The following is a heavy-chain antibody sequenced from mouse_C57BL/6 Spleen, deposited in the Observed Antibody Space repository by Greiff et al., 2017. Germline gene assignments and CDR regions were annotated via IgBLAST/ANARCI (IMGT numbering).Heavy chain of an antibody. CDR3: AREDYYGSNPWFAY. CDR2: INPNNGGT. V-gene: IGHV1-26*01. D-gene: IGHD1-1*01. Sequence: EVQLQQSGPELVKPGASVKISCKASGYTFTDYYMNWVKQSHGKSLEWIGDINPNNGGTSYNQKFKGKATLTVDKSSSTAYMELRSLTSEDSAVYYCAREDYYGSNPWFAYWGQGTLVTVSA. CDR1: GYTFTDYY. J-gene: IGHJ3*01.